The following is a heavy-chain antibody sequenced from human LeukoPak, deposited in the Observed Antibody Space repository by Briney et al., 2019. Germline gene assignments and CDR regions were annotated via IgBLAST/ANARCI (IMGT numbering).Heavy chain of an antibody. CDR1: GYTFTSYA. CDR2: INAGNGNT. V-gene: IGHV1-3*03. J-gene: IGHJ3*02. Sequence: GASVKVSCKASGYTFTSYAMHWVRQAPGQRLEWMGWINAGNGNTKYSQEFQGRVTITRDTSASTAYMELSSLRSEDMAVYYCARAPDYDILTGYGAFDIWGQGTMVTVSS. CDR3: ARAPDYDILTGYGAFDI. D-gene: IGHD3-9*01.